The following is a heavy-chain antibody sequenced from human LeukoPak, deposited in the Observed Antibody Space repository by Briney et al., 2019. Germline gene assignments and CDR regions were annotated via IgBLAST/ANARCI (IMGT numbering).Heavy chain of an antibody. Sequence: GGSLRLSCAASGFTFSSYGMHWVRQAPGKGLERVAVISYHGSNKYYADSVKGRFTISRDNSKNTLYLQMNSLRAEDTAVYYCGKYSDYGDYLDWFDPWGQGTLVTVSS. J-gene: IGHJ5*02. D-gene: IGHD4-17*01. CDR2: ISYHGSNK. V-gene: IGHV3-30*18. CDR1: GFTFSSYG. CDR3: GKYSDYGDYLDWFDP.